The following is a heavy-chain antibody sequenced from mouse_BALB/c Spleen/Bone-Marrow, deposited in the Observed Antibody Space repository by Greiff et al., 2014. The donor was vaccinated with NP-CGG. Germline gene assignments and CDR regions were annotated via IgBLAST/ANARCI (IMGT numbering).Heavy chain of an antibody. V-gene: IGHV1-63*02. J-gene: IGHJ3*01. CDR1: GYTFTNYW. CDR3: AREGSY. CDR2: IYCGGGYT. Sequence: QVQLKESGAELVRPGTSVKMSCKAAGYTFTNYWIGWIKQRPGHGLESIGDIYCGGGYTNYNEKFKGKATLTADTSSNTTYMHLSSLTSEDSAIYYCAREGSYWGQGTLVTVSA.